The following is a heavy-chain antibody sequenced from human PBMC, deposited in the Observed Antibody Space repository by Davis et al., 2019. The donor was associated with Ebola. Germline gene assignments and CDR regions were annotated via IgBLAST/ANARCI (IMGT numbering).Heavy chain of an antibody. V-gene: IGHV3-23*01. J-gene: IGHJ6*02. Sequence: GESLKISCAASGFTFNTYAMHWVRQAPGKGLEWVSMIGFSGTNTYYADSVKGRFTISRDNSKNTLFLQMNSLRAEDTAIYYCSERGGDFNYHGMDVWGQGTTVTVSS. CDR2: IGFSGTNT. D-gene: IGHD3-16*01. CDR1: GFTFNTYA. CDR3: SERGGDFNYHGMDV.